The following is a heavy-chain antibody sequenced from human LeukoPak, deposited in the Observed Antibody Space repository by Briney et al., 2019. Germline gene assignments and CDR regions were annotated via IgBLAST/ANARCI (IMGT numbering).Heavy chain of an antibody. D-gene: IGHD1-20*01. CDR2: INPSGGST. J-gene: IGHJ4*02. Sequence: GASVKVSCKASGGTFSSYAISWVRQAPGQGLEWMGIINPSGGSTSYAQKFQGRVTMTRDTSTSTVYMELSSLRSEDTAVYYCARSPELTGTFDYWGQGTLVTVSS. CDR3: ARSPELTGTFDY. CDR1: GGTFSSYA. V-gene: IGHV1-46*01.